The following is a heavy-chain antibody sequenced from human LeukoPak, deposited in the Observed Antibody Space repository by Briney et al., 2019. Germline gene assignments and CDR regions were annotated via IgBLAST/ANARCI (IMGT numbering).Heavy chain of an antibody. V-gene: IGHV5-10-1*01. J-gene: IGHJ6*02. CDR1: GYSLTSYW. CDR2: IDPSDSYT. D-gene: IGHD4-17*01. Sequence: GESLKISCKDSGYSLTSYWISWVRQMPGKGLEWMGRIDPSDSYTNYSPSFQGHVTISADKSISTAYLQWSSLKASDTAMYYCATVTTIYYYYGMDVWGQGTTVTVSS. CDR3: ATVTTIYYYYGMDV.